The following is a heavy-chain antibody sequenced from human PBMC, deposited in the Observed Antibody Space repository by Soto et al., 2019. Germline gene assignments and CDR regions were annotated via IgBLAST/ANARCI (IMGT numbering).Heavy chain of an antibody. CDR3: ARDRAYDYVWGSYRYSLYPFDY. Sequence: ASVKVSCKASGYTFTSYGISWVRQAPGQGLEWMGWISAYNGNTNYAQKLQGRVTMTTDTSTSTAYMELRSLRSDDTAVYYCARDRAYDYVWGSYRYSLYPFDYWGQGTLVTVSS. CDR1: GYTFTSYG. D-gene: IGHD3-16*02. V-gene: IGHV1-18*01. J-gene: IGHJ4*02. CDR2: ISAYNGNT.